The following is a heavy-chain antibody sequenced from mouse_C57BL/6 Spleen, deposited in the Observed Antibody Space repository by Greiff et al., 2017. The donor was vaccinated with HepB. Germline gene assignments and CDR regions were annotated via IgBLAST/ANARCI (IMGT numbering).Heavy chain of an antibody. Sequence: EVKLVESGGGLVQPGGSLKLSCAASGFTFSDYYMYWVRQTPEKRLEWVAYISNGGGSTYYPDTVKRRFTISRDHAKNTLYLQMSRLKSEDTAMYYCARRGLTGTSMDYWGQGTSVTVSS. CDR1: GFTFSDYY. J-gene: IGHJ4*01. CDR2: ISNGGGST. D-gene: IGHD4-1*01. CDR3: ARRGLTGTSMDY. V-gene: IGHV5-12*01.